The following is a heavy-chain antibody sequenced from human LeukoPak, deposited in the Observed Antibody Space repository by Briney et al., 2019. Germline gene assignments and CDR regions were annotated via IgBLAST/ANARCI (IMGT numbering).Heavy chain of an antibody. D-gene: IGHD1-26*01. CDR3: ARRGSYYGHDAFDI. CDR2: IYHSGST. Sequence: SETLSLTCTVSGYSISSGYYWGWIRQPPGKGLEWIGSIYHSGSTYYNPSLKSRVTISVDTSKNQFSLKLSSVTAADTAVYYCARRGSYYGHDAFDIWGQGTMVTVSS. CDR1: GYSISSGYY. J-gene: IGHJ3*02. V-gene: IGHV4-38-2*02.